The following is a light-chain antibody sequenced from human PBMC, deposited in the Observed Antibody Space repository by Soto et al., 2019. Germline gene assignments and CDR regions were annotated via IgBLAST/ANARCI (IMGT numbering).Light chain of an antibody. Sequence: QSVLTQPPSVSGAPGQRVTISCTGPSSNIGAGSDVHWYQQLPGTAPKLLIYGNSNRPSGVPDRFAGSKSGTAASLAIAGLQAEDEADYYCPSYDGSLSVVFGGGTKLTVL. V-gene: IGLV1-40*01. CDR3: PSYDGSLSVV. J-gene: IGLJ2*01. CDR2: GNS. CDR1: SSNIGAGSD.